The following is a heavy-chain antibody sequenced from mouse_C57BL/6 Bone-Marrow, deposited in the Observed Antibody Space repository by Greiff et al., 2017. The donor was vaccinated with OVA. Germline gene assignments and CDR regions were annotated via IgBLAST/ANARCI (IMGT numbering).Heavy chain of an antibody. J-gene: IGHJ3*01. CDR3: ARPLLSWFAY. CDR1: GYTFTSYG. V-gene: IGHV1-81*01. Sequence: VQRVESGAELARPGASVKLSCKASGYTFTSYGISWVKQRTGQGLEWIGEIYPRSGNTYYNEKFKGKATLTADKSSSTAYMELRSLTSEDSAVYFCARPLLSWFAYWGQGTLVTVSA. CDR2: IYPRSGNT. D-gene: IGHD1-1*01.